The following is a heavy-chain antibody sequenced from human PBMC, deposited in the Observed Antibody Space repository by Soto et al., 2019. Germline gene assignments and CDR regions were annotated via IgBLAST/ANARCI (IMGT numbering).Heavy chain of an antibody. CDR3: AKDYSSGYYAFDI. CDR1: GFTFSSYA. D-gene: IGHD3-22*01. J-gene: IGHJ3*02. V-gene: IGHV3-23*01. CDR2: ISDRGTNT. Sequence: ESGGGLVQPGGSLRLSCVASGFTFSSYAMSWVRQAPGKGLEWVSTISDRGTNTYYADSVKGRFTISRDNSKNTLYLQVNSLRADDTAVYYCAKDYSSGYYAFDIWGQGTMVTVSS.